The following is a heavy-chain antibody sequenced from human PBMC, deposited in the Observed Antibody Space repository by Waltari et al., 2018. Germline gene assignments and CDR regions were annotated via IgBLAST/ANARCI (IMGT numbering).Heavy chain of an antibody. CDR2: INHRGST. V-gene: IGHV4-34*01. D-gene: IGHD6-19*01. J-gene: IGHJ4*02. CDR1: GGSFSGYY. Sequence: QVQLQQWGAGLLKPSETLSLTCAVYGGSFSGYYWSWIRQPPGKGLEWIGEINHRGSTNYNPSLKSRVTISVDTSKNQFSLKLSSVTAADTAVYYCARGRVAVAGTFDYWGQGTLVTVSS. CDR3: ARGRVAVAGTFDY.